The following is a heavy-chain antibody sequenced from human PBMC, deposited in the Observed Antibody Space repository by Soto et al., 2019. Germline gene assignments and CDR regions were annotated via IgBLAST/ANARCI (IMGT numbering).Heavy chain of an antibody. CDR2: ISSTGTYL. CDR3: ARQLHFGELSLGF. D-gene: IGHD3-10*01. Sequence: GGSLRLSCAASGFTFSAYNIYWVRQAPGKGLEWVSFISSTGTYLNYAASLKGRFTISRDNADSSVFLQMDNLSAEDTAVYYCARQLHFGELSLGFWGQGTLVTVSS. J-gene: IGHJ4*02. CDR1: GFTFSAYN. V-gene: IGHV3-21*01.